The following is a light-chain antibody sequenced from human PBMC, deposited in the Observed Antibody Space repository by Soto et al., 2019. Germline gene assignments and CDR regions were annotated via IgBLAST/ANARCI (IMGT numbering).Light chain of an antibody. Sequence: DIEMTQSPSTLSASVGDRVTITCRASQSITTWLAWYQQKPGKAPKLLIYKATNVQTGVPSRFRGSGSGTEFTLTISSLQPDDFAVYYCQQRSNWPPITFGQGTRLEIK. CDR2: KAT. V-gene: IGKV1-5*03. J-gene: IGKJ5*01. CDR3: QQRSNWPPIT. CDR1: QSITTW.